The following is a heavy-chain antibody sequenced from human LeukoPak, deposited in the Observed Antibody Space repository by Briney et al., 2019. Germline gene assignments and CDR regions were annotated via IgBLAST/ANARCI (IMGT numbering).Heavy chain of an antibody. D-gene: IGHD2-2*02. CDR3: ARAEGVPAAIYYYIDV. Sequence: GGSLRLSCAASGFIFSSYSMNWVRQAPGKGLEWVSSISSSSSYIYYADSVKGRFTISRDNAKNSLFLQMNSLRAEDTPVYYCARAEGVPAAIYYYIDVWGKGTTVTVSS. CDR1: GFIFSSYS. V-gene: IGHV3-21*01. J-gene: IGHJ6*03. CDR2: ISSSSSYI.